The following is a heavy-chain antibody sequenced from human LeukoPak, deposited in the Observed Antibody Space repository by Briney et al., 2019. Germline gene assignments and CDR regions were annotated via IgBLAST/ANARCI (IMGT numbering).Heavy chain of an antibody. J-gene: IGHJ4*02. CDR1: GGSISSSSYY. V-gene: IGHV4-39*01. CDR3: ARRPNYYDTSY. CDR2: IYYSGST. Sequence: SEALSLTCTVSGGSISSSSYYWGWIRQPPGKGLEWIGSIYYSGSTYYNPSLKSRVTISVDTSKNQFSLKLSSVTAADTAVYYCARRPNYYDTSYWGQGTLVTVSS. D-gene: IGHD3-22*01.